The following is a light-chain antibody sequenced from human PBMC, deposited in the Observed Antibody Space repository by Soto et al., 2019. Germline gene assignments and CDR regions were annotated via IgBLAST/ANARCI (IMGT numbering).Light chain of an antibody. CDR2: DVS. V-gene: IGLV2-14*01. CDR1: SSDVGGYNY. CDR3: SSYTSSSKGV. J-gene: IGLJ2*01. Sequence: QSALTQPASVSGSPGQSITISCTGTSSDVGGYNYVSWYQQHPGKAPKLMIYDVSNRPSGVSNRFSGSKSGNTASLTISGLQAEDEADYYCSSYTSSSKGVFGGWTKLTVL.